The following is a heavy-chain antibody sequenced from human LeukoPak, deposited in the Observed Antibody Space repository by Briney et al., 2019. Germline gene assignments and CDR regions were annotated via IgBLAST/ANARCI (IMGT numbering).Heavy chain of an antibody. V-gene: IGHV1-2*02. CDR1: GYTFTAHY. J-gene: IGHJ2*01. D-gene: IGHD3-10*01. Sequence: GASVKVSCKTSGYTFTAHYIHWVRQAPGQGLEWMGWIDPNSGGTNYAQKFLGSVTMTGDTSINTAFMEIRRLRSDDTAIYYCARGRGTTMVRGVITNYFDPWGRGSLVTVSS. CDR3: ARGRGTTMVRGVITNYFDP. CDR2: IDPNSGGT.